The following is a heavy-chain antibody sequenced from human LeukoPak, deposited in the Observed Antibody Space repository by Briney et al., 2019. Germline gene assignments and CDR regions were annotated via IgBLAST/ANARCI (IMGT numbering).Heavy chain of an antibody. V-gene: IGHV1-69*01. CDR3: AKFYSDSSGYWYFDL. Sequence: SVKVSCKAPGGTFSSYAISWVRQAPGQGLEWMGEIIPLFDTINYAQNFQGRVTITADEFTSTAYMELSSLRSDDTAVYYCAKFYSDSSGYWYFDLWGRGTLVTVSS. CDR2: IIPLFDTI. J-gene: IGHJ2*01. CDR1: GGTFSSYA. D-gene: IGHD3-22*01.